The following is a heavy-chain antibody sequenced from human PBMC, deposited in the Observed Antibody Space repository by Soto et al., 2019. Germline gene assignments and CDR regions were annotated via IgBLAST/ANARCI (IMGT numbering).Heavy chain of an antibody. V-gene: IGHV3-66*01. CDR1: GVTVGNNY. CDR3: ARNVPVTALGY. Sequence: EVRLVESGGGLVQPGGSLRLSCAASGVTVGNNYMIWVRQAPGKGLEWVSVTYSGGDTRSADYVKGIFTMSRDSTKNTVYLQMDSMRAEEQAVYFCARNVPVTALGYWGQGSLVTVYS. CDR2: TYSGGDT. J-gene: IGHJ4*02. D-gene: IGHD4-17*01.